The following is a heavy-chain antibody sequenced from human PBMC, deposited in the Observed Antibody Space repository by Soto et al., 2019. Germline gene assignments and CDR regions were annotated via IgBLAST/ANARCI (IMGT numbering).Heavy chain of an antibody. V-gene: IGHV4-31*03. CDR2: IYYSGST. CDR1: GGSISSGGYY. CDR3: ARNPKPNSPTTLDY. Sequence: SETLSLTCTVSGGSISSGGYYWSWIRQHPGKGLEWIGYIYYSGSTYYNPSLKSRVTISVDTSKNQFSLKLSSVTAADTAVYYCARNPKPNSPTTLDYWGQGTLVTVSS. J-gene: IGHJ4*02. D-gene: IGHD1-26*01.